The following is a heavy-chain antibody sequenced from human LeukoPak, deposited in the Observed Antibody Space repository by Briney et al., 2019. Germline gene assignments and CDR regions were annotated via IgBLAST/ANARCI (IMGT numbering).Heavy chain of an antibody. J-gene: IGHJ4*02. D-gene: IGHD3-10*01. CDR3: AREYYGSGSYYDGYYFDF. CDR2: MIPAFGTT. CDR1: GDTFNSYA. V-gene: IGHV1-69*06. Sequence: SVKVSCXVSGDTFNSYAVAWVRQAPGQGLEWMGLMIPAFGTTHYAQRFQGRVTITSDKSTTTAYMELGSLRSEDTAVYYCAREYYGSGSYYDGYYFDFWGQGTLVTVSS.